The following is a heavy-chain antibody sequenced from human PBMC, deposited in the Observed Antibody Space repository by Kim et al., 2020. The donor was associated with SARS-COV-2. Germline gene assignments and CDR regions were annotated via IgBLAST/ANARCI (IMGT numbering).Heavy chain of an antibody. CDR1: GGSISSSSYY. Sequence: SETLSLTCTVSGGSISSSSYYWGWIRQPPGKGLEWIGSIYYSGSTYYNPSLKSRVTISVDTSKNQFSLKLSSVTAADTAVYYCARRLFYGSGSYYNMDYWGQGTLVTVSS. V-gene: IGHV4-39*01. J-gene: IGHJ4*02. CDR3: ARRLFYGSGSYYNMDY. D-gene: IGHD3-10*01. CDR2: IYYSGST.